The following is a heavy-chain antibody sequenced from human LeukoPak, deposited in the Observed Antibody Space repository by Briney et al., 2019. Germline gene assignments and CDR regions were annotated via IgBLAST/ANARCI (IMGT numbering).Heavy chain of an antibody. Sequence: PSETLSLTCTVSGGSISSSSYHWGWIRQPPGKGLEWIGSIYYSGSTYYNPSLKSRVTISVDTSKNQFSLKLSSVTAADTAVYYCARRGHSSSPEWFDPWGQGTLVTVSS. CDR1: GGSISSSSYH. V-gene: IGHV4-39*01. J-gene: IGHJ5*02. D-gene: IGHD6-6*01. CDR2: IYYSGST. CDR3: ARRGHSSSPEWFDP.